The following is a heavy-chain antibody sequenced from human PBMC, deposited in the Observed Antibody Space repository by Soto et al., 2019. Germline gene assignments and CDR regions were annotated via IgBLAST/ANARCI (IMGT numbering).Heavy chain of an antibody. CDR3: ARGGSCYSCLSY. Sequence: QLQLQESGPGLVKPSETLSLTCTVSGGSISSSSYYWGWIRQPPGKGLEWIGSIYYSGSTYYNPSLKSRVTISVDTSKNQFSLKLSSVTAADTAVYYCARGGSCYSCLSYWGQGTLVTVSS. J-gene: IGHJ4*02. V-gene: IGHV4-39*01. CDR1: GGSISSSSYY. D-gene: IGHD2-15*01. CDR2: IYYSGST.